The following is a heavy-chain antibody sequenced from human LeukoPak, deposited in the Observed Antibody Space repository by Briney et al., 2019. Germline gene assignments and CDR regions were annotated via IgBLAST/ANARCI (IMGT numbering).Heavy chain of an antibody. Sequence: GGSLRLSCAASGFTFSPAWMNWVRQAPGKGLEWVGRIRSNSDGGTIDYAAPVKGRFTLSRDDSKTTLYLQMNSLQTEDTAVYYCATDFYDSTWGQGTLVTVSS. CDR1: GFTFSPAW. J-gene: IGHJ5*02. D-gene: IGHD3-22*01. CDR3: ATDFYDST. V-gene: IGHV3-15*07. CDR2: IRSNSDGGTI.